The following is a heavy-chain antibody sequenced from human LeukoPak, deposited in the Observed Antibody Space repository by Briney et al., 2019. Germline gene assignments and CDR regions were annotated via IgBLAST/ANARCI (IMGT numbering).Heavy chain of an antibody. CDR2: IYYSGST. D-gene: IGHD1-20*01. V-gene: IGHV4-31*03. CDR1: GGSISSGGYY. J-gene: IGHJ5*02. CDR3: ARGRGITGNNWFDP. Sequence: TSETLSLTCTVSGGSISSGGYYWSWFRQHPGKGLEWIGYIYYSGSTYYNPTLKSRVTISVDTSKNQFSLKLSSVTAADTAVYYCARGRGITGNNWFDPWGQGTLVTVSS.